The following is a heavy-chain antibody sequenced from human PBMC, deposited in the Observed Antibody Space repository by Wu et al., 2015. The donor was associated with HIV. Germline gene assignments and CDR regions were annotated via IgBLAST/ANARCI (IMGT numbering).Heavy chain of an antibody. Sequence: QVQLVQSGAEVKKPGASVKVSCRPSGDTLTGYYIHWVRQAPGQGLEWMGWVNPNSGDTRYAQKFQGRVTMTRDTSISTVYMELSYLRSDDTAVYYCAKGTWERPFQYWGPGTLVTVSS. CDR3: AKGTWERPFQY. V-gene: IGHV1-2*02. CDR2: VNPNSGDT. D-gene: IGHD1-26*01. J-gene: IGHJ1*01. CDR1: GDTLTGYY.